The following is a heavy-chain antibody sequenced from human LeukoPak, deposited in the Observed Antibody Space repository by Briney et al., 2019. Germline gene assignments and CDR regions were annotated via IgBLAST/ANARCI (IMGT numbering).Heavy chain of an antibody. D-gene: IGHD3-16*01. CDR2: MRSETYGGTT. Sequence: GGSLRLSCTASGFTFGDYTMSWFRQAPGKGLEYLGLMRSETYGGTTEYAASLKGRFTISRDDSKSIAYLQMNSLKTEDTAVYYCNSTLRRVGGAAIDYWGQGTLVTVSS. J-gene: IGHJ4*02. V-gene: IGHV3-49*03. CDR3: NSTLRRVGGAAIDY. CDR1: GFTFGDYT.